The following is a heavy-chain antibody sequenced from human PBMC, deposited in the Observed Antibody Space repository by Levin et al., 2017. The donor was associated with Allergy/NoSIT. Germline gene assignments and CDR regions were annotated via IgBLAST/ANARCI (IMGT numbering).Heavy chain of an antibody. V-gene: IGHV5-51*01. CDR3: ARARELLLPEYYYGMDV. CDR1: GYRFTSYC. D-gene: IGHD3-10*01. CDR2: IYPGDSNT. J-gene: IGHJ6*02. Sequence: GGSLRLSCKGSGYRFTSYCIGWVRQLPGKGLEWMGIIYPGDSNTRYSPSFQGQVTISADKSISTAYLQWSSLKASDAAIYYCARARELLLPEYYYGMDVWGQGTTVTVSS.